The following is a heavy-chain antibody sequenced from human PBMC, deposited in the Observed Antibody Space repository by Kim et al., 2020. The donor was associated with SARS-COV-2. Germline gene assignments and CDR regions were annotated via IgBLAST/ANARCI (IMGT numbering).Heavy chain of an antibody. Sequence: KGRFTISIDNSKNTLYLQMNSLRAEDTAIYYCAKGERYYYDSSGYYPFDYWGQGTLVTVSS. J-gene: IGHJ4*02. CDR3: AKGERYYYDSSGYYPFDY. D-gene: IGHD3-22*01. V-gene: IGHV3-23*01.